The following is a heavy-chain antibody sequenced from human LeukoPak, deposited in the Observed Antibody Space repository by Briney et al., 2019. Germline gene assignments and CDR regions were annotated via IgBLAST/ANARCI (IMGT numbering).Heavy chain of an antibody. CDR1: GFTFSSYA. D-gene: IGHD3-3*01. Sequence: GGSLRLSCAASGFTFSSYAMHWVRQAPGKGLEWVAVISYDGSNKYYADSVKGRFTISRDNSKNTLYLQMNSLRAEDTAVYYCAKDLRYDFWSGYPDYWGQGTLVTVSS. V-gene: IGHV3-30-3*01. J-gene: IGHJ4*02. CDR2: ISYDGSNK. CDR3: AKDLRYDFWSGYPDY.